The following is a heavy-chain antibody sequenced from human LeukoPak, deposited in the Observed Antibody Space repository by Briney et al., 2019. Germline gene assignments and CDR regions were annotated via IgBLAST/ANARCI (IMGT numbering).Heavy chain of an antibody. CDR1: GYTLAELS. J-gene: IGHJ5*02. D-gene: IGHD3-10*01. CDR3: ATATMVRGVFPSDP. Sequence: EASVTVSCKVSGYTLAELSMHWVRQAPGKGLEWMGGFDPEDGETIYAQKFQGRVTMTEDTSTDTAYMELSSLRSEDTAVYYCATATMVRGVFPSDPWGQGTLVTVSS. CDR2: FDPEDGET. V-gene: IGHV1-24*01.